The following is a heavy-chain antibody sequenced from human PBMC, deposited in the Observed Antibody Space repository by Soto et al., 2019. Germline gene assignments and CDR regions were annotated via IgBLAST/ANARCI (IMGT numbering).Heavy chain of an antibody. CDR2: IIPILGIA. J-gene: IGHJ5*02. Sequence: QVQLVQSGAEVKKPGSSVKVSCKASGGTFSSYTISWVRQAPGQGLEWMGRIIPILGIANYAQKFQGRVTITAEKSTSTAYMELSSLRSEDTAVYYCARGITGTTYWFDPWGQGTLVTVSS. CDR3: ARGITGTTYWFDP. CDR1: GGTFSSYT. V-gene: IGHV1-69*02. D-gene: IGHD1-20*01.